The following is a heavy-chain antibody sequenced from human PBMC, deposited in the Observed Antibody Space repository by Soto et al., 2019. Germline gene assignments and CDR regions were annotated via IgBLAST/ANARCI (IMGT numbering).Heavy chain of an antibody. Sequence: VASVKVSCKASGFTFTSSAVQWVRQARGQRLEWIGWIVVGSGNTNYAQKFQERVTITRDMSTSTAYMELSSLRSEDTAVYYCAAGGGSYGWADYWGQGTLVTVSS. V-gene: IGHV1-58*01. CDR3: AAGGGSYGWADY. CDR2: IVVGSGNT. CDR1: GFTFTSSA. D-gene: IGHD1-26*01. J-gene: IGHJ4*02.